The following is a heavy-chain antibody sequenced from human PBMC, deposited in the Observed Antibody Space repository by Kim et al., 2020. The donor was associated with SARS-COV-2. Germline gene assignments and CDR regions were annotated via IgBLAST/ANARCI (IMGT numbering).Heavy chain of an antibody. D-gene: IGHD3-10*01. Sequence: ADSVKGRFTISRDNSRNTLYLQMNSLRAEDTALYYCARDLYGSGSYYGDYWGQGTLVTVSS. V-gene: IGHV3-23*01. J-gene: IGHJ4*02. CDR3: ARDLYGSGSYYGDY.